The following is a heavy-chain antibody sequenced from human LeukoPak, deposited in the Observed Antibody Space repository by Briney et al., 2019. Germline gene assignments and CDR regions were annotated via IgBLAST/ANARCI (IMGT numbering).Heavy chain of an antibody. CDR1: GGPISSGDYY. CDR2: IYYSGST. V-gene: IGHV4-30-4*08. D-gene: IGHD4-23*01. J-gene: IGHJ4*02. CDR3: AREGYGGDSGLDS. Sequence: PSETLSLTCTVSGGPISSGDYYWSWIRQPPGKGLEWIGYIYYSGSTYYNPSLKSRVTISVDTSKNQFSLKLSSVTAADTAVYYCAREGYGGDSGLDSWGQGTLVTVSS.